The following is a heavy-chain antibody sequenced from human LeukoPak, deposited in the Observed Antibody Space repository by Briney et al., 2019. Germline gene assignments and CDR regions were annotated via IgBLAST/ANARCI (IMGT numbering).Heavy chain of an antibody. Sequence: GGSLRLSCAASGFTFSSYGMHWVRQAPGKGLEWVAFIRYDGSNKYYADSVKGRFTISRDNSKNTLNLQMDSLRADDTAVYYCGKGPGYSVYDNLPHHWGQGTLVTVSS. CDR2: IRYDGSNK. D-gene: IGHD5/OR15-5a*01. CDR3: GKGPGYSVYDNLPHH. J-gene: IGHJ5*02. CDR1: GFTFSSYG. V-gene: IGHV3-30*02.